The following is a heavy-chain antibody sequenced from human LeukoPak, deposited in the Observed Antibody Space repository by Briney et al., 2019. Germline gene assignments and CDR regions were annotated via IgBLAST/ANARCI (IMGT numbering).Heavy chain of an antibody. CDR3: AKRGYYDSSGSSFDY. D-gene: IGHD3-22*01. V-gene: IGHV3-23*01. J-gene: IGHJ4*02. CDR1: GFTFSSYA. Sequence: GGSLRLSCAASGFTFSSYAMSWVRQAPGKGLEWVSAISGSGGSTYYADSVKGRFIISRDNSKNTLYLQMNSLRAEDTAVYYCAKRGYYDSSGSSFDYWGQGTLVTVSS. CDR2: ISGSGGST.